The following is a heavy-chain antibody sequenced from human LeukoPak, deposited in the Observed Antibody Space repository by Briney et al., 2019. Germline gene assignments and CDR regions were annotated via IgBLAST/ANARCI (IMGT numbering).Heavy chain of an antibody. Sequence: SETLSLTCTVSGGSMSNSSYYWGWIRQPPGKGLEWIGSIYYTGSTYYNPSFKSRITVSVDTSKNQFSLKLRSVTAADTAVYYCARVGGITMIVVLITDAFDSWGQGTMVTVSS. D-gene: IGHD3-22*01. J-gene: IGHJ3*02. CDR3: ARVGGITMIVVLITDAFDS. CDR2: IYYTGST. CDR1: GGSMSNSSYY. V-gene: IGHV4-39*07.